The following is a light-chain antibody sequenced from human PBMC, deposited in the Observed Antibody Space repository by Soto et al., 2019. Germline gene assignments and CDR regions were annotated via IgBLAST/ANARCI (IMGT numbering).Light chain of an antibody. CDR3: AVWDDSLSGVV. Sequence: QSVLTQPPSASGTPGQRVTISCSGSNSNIGSNTVTWYQQLPGTAPKLLIYNNQRPSGVPDRFSGSKSGTSASLAISGLQSEDEADYYCAVWDDSLSGVVFGGGTKLTVL. CDR2: NN. J-gene: IGLJ2*01. CDR1: NSNIGSNT. V-gene: IGLV1-44*01.